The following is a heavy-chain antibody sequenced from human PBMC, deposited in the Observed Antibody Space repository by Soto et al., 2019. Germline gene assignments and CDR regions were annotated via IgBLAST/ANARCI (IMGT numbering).Heavy chain of an antibody. CDR1: GFTFSSYA. CDR2: ISYDGSNK. V-gene: IGHV3-30-3*01. D-gene: IGHD5-18*01. Sequence: QVQLMESGGGVVQPGRSLRLSCAASGFTFSSYAMHWVRQAPGKGLEWVAVISYDGSNKYYADSVKGRFTISRDNSKNTLYLQMNSLRAEDTAVYYCARDRHYSYGYYYGMDVWGQGTTVTVSS. CDR3: ARDRHYSYGYYYGMDV. J-gene: IGHJ6*02.